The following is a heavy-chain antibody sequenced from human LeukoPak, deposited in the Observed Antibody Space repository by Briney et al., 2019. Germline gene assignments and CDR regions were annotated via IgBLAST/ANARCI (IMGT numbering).Heavy chain of an antibody. D-gene: IGHD3-10*01. V-gene: IGHV4-39*01. Sequence: SETLSLTCTVSGGSISSSSYYWGWIRQPPGRGLEWIASIYYSGSTYYNPSLKSRVTISVDTSKNQFSRKLRSVTAADTAVYYCARLKDGSGSYSSQRSPPKYNWFDPWGQGTLVTVSS. J-gene: IGHJ5*02. CDR3: ARLKDGSGSYSSQRSPPKYNWFDP. CDR1: GGSISSSSYY. CDR2: IYYSGST.